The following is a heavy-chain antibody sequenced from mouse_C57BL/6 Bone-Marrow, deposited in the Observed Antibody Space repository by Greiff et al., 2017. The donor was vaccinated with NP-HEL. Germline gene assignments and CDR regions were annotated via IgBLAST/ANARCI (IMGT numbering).Heavy chain of an antibody. D-gene: IGHD2-5*01. V-gene: IGHV5-4*01. J-gene: IGHJ4*01. CDR2: ISDGGSYT. CDR1: GFTFSSYA. Sequence: EVQRVESGGGLVKPGGSLKLSCAASGFTFSSYAMSWVRQTPEKRLEWVATISDGGSYTYYPDNVKGRFTLSRDNAKNNLYLQMSHLKSEDTAMYYCARAGAYYSKDYAMDYWGQGTSVTVSS. CDR3: ARAGAYYSKDYAMDY.